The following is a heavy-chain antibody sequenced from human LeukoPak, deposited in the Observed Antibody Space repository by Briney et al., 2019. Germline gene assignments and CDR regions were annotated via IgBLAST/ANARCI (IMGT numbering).Heavy chain of an antibody. CDR3: ASPPLGYSYGY. CDR2: ISSSSRYI. Sequence: AGGSLRLSCAASGFTFSGYSMNWVRQAPGKRLEWVSSISSSSRYIFYADSVKGRFTISRDNSKNTLYLQMNSLRAEDTAVYYCASPPLGYSYGYWGQGTLVTVSS. V-gene: IGHV3-21*01. D-gene: IGHD5-18*01. CDR1: GFTFSGYS. J-gene: IGHJ4*02.